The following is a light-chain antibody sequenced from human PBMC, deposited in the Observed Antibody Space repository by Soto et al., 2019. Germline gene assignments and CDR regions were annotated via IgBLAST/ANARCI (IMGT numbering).Light chain of an antibody. CDR3: CSSGGSPTYV. V-gene: IGLV2-23*02. J-gene: IGLJ1*01. CDR1: SSNVGSYKL. Sequence: QSVLTQPASVSGSPGQSITISCTGTSSNVGSYKLVSWYQQHPGKAPKLMIFEVNKRPSGVSNRFSGSKSGNTASLTISGLKGEDEADYYCCSSGGSPTYVFGTGTKVTGL. CDR2: EVN.